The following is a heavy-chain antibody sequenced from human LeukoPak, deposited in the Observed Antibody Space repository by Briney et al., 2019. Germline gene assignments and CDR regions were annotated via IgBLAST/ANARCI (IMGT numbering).Heavy chain of an antibody. CDR3: VRHTRRSPGDY. D-gene: IGHD1-26*01. CDR1: GFTFISYW. CDR2: IRDDGSDK. V-gene: IGHV3-7*01. Sequence: PGRSLRLSCAASGFTFISYWMTWVSQAPGKGLEWMANIRDDGSDKYYVDSVKGRFTISRDNAQNTLLLQMDSLRVEDTAVYYCVRHTRRSPGDYWGQGTLVTVST. J-gene: IGHJ4*02.